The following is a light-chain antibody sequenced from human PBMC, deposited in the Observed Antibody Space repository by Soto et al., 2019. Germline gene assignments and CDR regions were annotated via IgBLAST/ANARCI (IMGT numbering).Light chain of an antibody. CDR1: QSIISY. Sequence: DIQLTQSPSSLSASVGDRGTITCRAIQSIISYLNWYEQKPGKAPNLLIHAAFNLQSGVPSRFSGSGSGTEFTLTISSLQPDDFATYYCPQYSSFSTFGQGTKVDI. CDR2: AAF. CDR3: PQYSSFST. V-gene: IGKV1-39*01. J-gene: IGKJ1*01.